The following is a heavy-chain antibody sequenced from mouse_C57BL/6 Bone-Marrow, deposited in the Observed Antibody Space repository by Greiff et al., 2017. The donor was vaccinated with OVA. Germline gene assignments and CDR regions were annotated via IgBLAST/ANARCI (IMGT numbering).Heavy chain of an antibody. CDR2: INPYNGGT. Sequence: SGPVLVKPGASVKMSCKASGYTFTDYYMNWVKQSHGKSLEWIGVINPYNGGTSYNQKFKGKATLTVDKSSSTAYMELNSLTSEDSAVYYCARGDGKNYWGQGTTLTVSS. CDR3: ARGDGKNY. CDR1: GYTFTDYY. D-gene: IGHD1-1*01. V-gene: IGHV1-19*01. J-gene: IGHJ2*01.